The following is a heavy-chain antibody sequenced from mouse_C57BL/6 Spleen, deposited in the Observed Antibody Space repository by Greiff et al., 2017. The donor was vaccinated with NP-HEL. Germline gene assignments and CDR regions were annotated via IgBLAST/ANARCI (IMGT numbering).Heavy chain of an antibody. J-gene: IGHJ2*01. CDR3: ARVLRSPYYFDY. CDR2: IDPSDSYT. D-gene: IGHD1-1*01. V-gene: IGHV1-69*01. Sequence: QVQLQQPGAELVMPGASVKLSCKASGYTFTSYWMHWVKQRPGQGLEWIGEIDPSDSYTNYNQKFKGKSTLTVDKSSSTAYMQLSSLTSEDSAVYYCARVLRSPYYFDYWGQGTTLTVSS. CDR1: GYTFTSYW.